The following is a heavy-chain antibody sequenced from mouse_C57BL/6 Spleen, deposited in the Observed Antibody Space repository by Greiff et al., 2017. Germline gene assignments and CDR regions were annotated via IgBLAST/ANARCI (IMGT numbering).Heavy chain of an antibody. V-gene: IGHV1-64*01. CDR3: ASAIYYDYDEGFAC. CDR2: IHPNSGST. J-gene: IGHJ3*01. CDR1: GYTFTSYW. Sequence: QVQLQQPGAELVKPGASVKLSCKASGYTFTSYWMHWVKQRPGQGLEWIGMIHPNSGSTNYNEKFKSKATLTVDKSSSTAYMQLSSLTSEDSAVYYCASAIYYDYDEGFACWGQGTLVTVSA. D-gene: IGHD2-4*01.